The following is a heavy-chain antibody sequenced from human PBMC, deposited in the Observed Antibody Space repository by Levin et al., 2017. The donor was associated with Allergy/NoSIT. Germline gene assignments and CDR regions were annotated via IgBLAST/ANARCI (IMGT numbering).Heavy chain of an antibody. J-gene: IGHJ3*02. CDR2: IDWDDDK. V-gene: IGHV2-70*13. CDR3: AREYSSGWYRIFDI. D-gene: IGHD6-19*01. CDR1: GFSLSTSGMC. Sequence: PSETLSLTCTFSGFSLSTSGMCVSWFRQPPGTALEWLALIDWDDDKYYRTSLKTRLTISKDTSKDQVVLTMTNMDPVDTATYYCAREYSSGWYRIFDIWGQGTMVTVSS.